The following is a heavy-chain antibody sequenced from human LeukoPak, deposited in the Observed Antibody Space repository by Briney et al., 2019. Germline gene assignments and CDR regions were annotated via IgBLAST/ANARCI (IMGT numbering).Heavy chain of an antibody. J-gene: IGHJ5*02. Sequence: SETLSLTCTVSGGSISSYYWSWIRQPAGKGLEWIGRIYTSGSTNYNPSLKSRVTMSVDTSKNQFSLKLSSVAAADTAVYYCARVASAAAGKGRWFDPWGQGTLVTVSS. CDR3: ARVASAAAGKGRWFDP. CDR1: GGSISSYY. V-gene: IGHV4-4*07. CDR2: IYTSGST. D-gene: IGHD6-13*01.